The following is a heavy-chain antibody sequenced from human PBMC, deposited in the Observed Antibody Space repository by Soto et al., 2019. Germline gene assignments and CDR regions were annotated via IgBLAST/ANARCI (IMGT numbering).Heavy chain of an antibody. Sequence: QVQLQESGPGLVKPSQTLSLTCTVSGGSISSGGYYWSWIRQHPGKGLEWIGYIYYSGSTYYNPSLNGRVTIAVDTSKKQFSLKLSSVTAADTAVYSCARDEDGSSGGMDVWVQGPTVTVSS. CDR2: IYYSGST. V-gene: IGHV4-31*03. D-gene: IGHD6-6*01. CDR1: GGSISSGGYY. CDR3: ARDEDGSSGGMDV. J-gene: IGHJ6*02.